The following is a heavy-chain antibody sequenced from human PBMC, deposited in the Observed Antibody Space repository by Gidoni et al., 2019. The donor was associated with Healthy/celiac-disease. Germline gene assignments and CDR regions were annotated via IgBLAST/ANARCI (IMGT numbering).Heavy chain of an antibody. CDR2: IYSRGST. CDR3: ARGQNYDFWSCYYPLSSYYYYSMDV. D-gene: IGHD3-3*01. J-gene: IGHJ6*02. V-gene: IGHV3-53*01. Sequence: VLLVESGGGLIQPGVSLRLFCAAFGFTVRSNYMSGFRQAPGKGLEWAAVIYSRGSTDYADPVKGRFTISRDNSKNTLYIQMNSLRAEDTAVYYCARGQNYDFWSCYYPLSSYYYYSMDVWGQGTTVTVSS. CDR1: GFTVRSNY.